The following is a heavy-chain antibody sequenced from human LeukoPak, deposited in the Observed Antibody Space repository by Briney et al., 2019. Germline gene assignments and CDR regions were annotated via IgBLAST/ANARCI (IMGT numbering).Heavy chain of an antibody. CDR1: GYTFTSYY. CDR3: ARDRVQYCTNGVCYPGYNWFDP. CDR2: INPSGGST. J-gene: IGHJ5*02. V-gene: IGHV1-46*01. D-gene: IGHD2-8*01. Sequence: PGASVKVSCKASGYTFTSYYMHWVRQAPGQGLEWMGIINPSGGSTSYAQKFHGRVTMTRDMSTSTVYMELSSLRSEDTAVYYCARDRVQYCTNGVCYPGYNWFDPWGQGTLVTVSS.